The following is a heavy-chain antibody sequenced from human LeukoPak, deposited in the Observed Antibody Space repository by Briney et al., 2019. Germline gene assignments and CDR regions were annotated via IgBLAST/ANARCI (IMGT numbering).Heavy chain of an antibody. V-gene: IGHV4-59*01. Sequence: KPSETLSLTCTVSGGSISSYYWSWIRQPPGKGLEWIGYFYYSGRTNYNPSLKSRVTMSVDTAKNQISLKLSSVTAADTAVYYCARVGYSDYEGWGQGTLVTVSS. D-gene: IGHD5-12*01. CDR3: ARVGYSDYEG. CDR1: GGSISSYY. CDR2: FYYSGRT. J-gene: IGHJ4*02.